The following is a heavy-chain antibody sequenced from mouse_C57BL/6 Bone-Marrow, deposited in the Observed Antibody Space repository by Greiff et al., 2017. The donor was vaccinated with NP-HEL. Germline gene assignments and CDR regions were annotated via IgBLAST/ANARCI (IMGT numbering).Heavy chain of an antibody. Sequence: EVQLVESGGGLVQPGGSLKLSCAASGFTFSDYYMYWVRQTPEKRLEWVAYISNGGGSTYYPDTVKGRFTISRDNAKNTLYLQMSRLKSEDTAMYYCARQGPYGNFDYWGQGTTLTVSS. CDR3: ARQGPYGNFDY. D-gene: IGHD2-1*01. J-gene: IGHJ2*01. V-gene: IGHV5-12*01. CDR1: GFTFSDYY. CDR2: ISNGGGST.